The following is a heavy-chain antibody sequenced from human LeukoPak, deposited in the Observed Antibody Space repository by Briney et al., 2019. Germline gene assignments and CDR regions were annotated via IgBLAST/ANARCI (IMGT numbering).Heavy chain of an antibody. CDR1: GGTFSSYA. Sequence: SVKVSCKASGGTFSSYAISWVRQAPGQGLEWMGRIIPILGIANYAQKFQGRVTITADKTTSTAYMELSSLRSEDTAVYYCARDNTVVTPSGAFDIWGQGTMVTVSS. CDR3: ARDNTVVTPSGAFDI. V-gene: IGHV1-69*04. J-gene: IGHJ3*02. CDR2: IIPILGIA. D-gene: IGHD4-23*01.